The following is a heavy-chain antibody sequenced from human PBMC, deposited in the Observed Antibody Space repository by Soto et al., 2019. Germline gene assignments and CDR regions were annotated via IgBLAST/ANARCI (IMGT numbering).Heavy chain of an antibody. V-gene: IGHV3-23*01. J-gene: IGHJ4*02. CDR1: GFTFSSYA. CDR3: AKTIGVGVAATPFDY. D-gene: IGHD2-15*01. Sequence: EVQLLESGGGLVQPGGSLRLSCAASGFTFSSYAMSWVRQAPGKGLEWVSAISGSGGSTYYADSVKGRFTISRDNSKNTRELQMNSLRAEDTAVDDGAKTIGVGVAATPFDYWGQGTLVTVSS. CDR2: ISGSGGST.